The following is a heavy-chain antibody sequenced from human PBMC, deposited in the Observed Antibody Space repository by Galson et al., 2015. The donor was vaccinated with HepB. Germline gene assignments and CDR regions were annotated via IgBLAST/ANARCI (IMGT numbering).Heavy chain of an antibody. J-gene: IGHJ4*02. CDR2: IRPDGSEK. Sequence: SLRLSCAASGFTFSYYWMSWVRQAPGKGLEWVANIRPDGSEKYYVDSVRGRFTISRDYAKKSLYLQMNSLRVEDTAVYYCAKTSASSSGYWGQGTLVTVPS. CDR1: GFTFSYYW. D-gene: IGHD6-6*01. CDR3: AKTSASSSGY. V-gene: IGHV3-7*03.